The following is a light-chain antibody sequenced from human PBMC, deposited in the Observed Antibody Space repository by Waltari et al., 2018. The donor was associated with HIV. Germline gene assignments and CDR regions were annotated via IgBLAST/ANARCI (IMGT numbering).Light chain of an antibody. CDR3: QQSHSVPWT. CDR1: QGISTY. V-gene: IGKV1-39*01. J-gene: IGKJ1*01. CDR2: GSS. Sequence: MTQSPTSLSAYVGQPVIISCRASQGISTYLNWYQKKGGKAPKLLIFGSSNLQSGVPSRFSGSGSGTDFTLIIRSLQPEDFASYFCQQSHSVPWTFGRGTNVEV.